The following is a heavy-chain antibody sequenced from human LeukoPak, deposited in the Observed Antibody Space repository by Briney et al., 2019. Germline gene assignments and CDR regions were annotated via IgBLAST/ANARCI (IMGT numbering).Heavy chain of an antibody. D-gene: IGHD6-13*01. J-gene: IGHJ4*02. CDR2: INTYNGNT. Sequence: VASVKVSCKASGHTFTSYDINWVRQAPGQGLEWVGWINTYNGNTNYAQKFQGRVTMTTDTSTSIAYMELRSLTSDDTAVYFCARTVSTSWFYFDYWGQGTLVTVSS. CDR3: ARTVSTSWFYFDY. CDR1: GHTFTSYD. V-gene: IGHV1-18*01.